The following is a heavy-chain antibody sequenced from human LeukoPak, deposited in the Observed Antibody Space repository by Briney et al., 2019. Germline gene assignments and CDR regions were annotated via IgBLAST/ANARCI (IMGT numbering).Heavy chain of an antibody. CDR2: IYHSGST. CDR1: GYSISSGYY. V-gene: IGHV4-38-2*01. D-gene: IGHD3-22*01. J-gene: IGHJ4*02. Sequence: SETLSLTCAVSGYSISSGYYWGWIRQPPGRGLEWIGSIYHSGSTYYNPSLKSRVTISVDTSKNQFSLKLSSVTAADTVVYYCASTGTYYYDSSGIDYWGQGTLVTVSS. CDR3: ASTGTYYYDSSGIDY.